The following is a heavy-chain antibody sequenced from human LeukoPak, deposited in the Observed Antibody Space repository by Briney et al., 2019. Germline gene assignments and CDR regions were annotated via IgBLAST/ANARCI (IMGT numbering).Heavy chain of an antibody. CDR2: ISSSSYI. D-gene: IGHD1-14*01. CDR1: GFIFSSYS. V-gene: IGHV3-21*01. CDR3: ARAHPRYYYDF. J-gene: IGHJ4*02. Sequence: GGSLRLSCAACGFIFSSYSMNWVRQARGKGLEGVSSISSSSYIYYADSVKGRFTISRDNAKNSLYLQMNSLRAEDTAVYYCARAHPRYYYDFWGQGTLVTVSS.